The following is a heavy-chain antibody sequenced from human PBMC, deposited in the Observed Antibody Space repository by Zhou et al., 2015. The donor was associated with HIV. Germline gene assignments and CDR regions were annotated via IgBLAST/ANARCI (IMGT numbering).Heavy chain of an antibody. CDR1: GGTFSSYA. V-gene: IGHV1-69*01. Sequence: QVQLVQSGAEVKKPGSSVKVSCKASGGTFSSYAISWVRQAPGQGLEWMGGIIPIFGTANYAQKFQGRVTITADESTSTAYMELSSLRSEDTAVYYCARGVLLWFRELLQPSRYYYYMDVWGKGTTVTVSS. CDR2: IIPIFGTA. J-gene: IGHJ6*03. CDR3: ARGVLLWFRELLQPSRYYYYMDV. D-gene: IGHD3-10*01.